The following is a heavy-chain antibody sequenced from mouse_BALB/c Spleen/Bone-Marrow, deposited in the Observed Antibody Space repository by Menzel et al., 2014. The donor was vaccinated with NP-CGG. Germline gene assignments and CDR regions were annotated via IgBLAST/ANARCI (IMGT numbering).Heavy chain of an antibody. J-gene: IGHJ2*01. CDR3: ARGRWYY. D-gene: IGHD2-3*01. V-gene: IGHV1-22*01. CDR1: GYTFTDYT. Sequence: EVQLVESGPELVKPGASVKISCKTSGYTFTDYTLHWVKQSHEKSLEWVGGVNPNIGGTSYNQKFKGKASLTVNKSSTTAYMELRSLTSEDSAVYYCARGRWYYWGQGTTLTVSS. CDR2: VNPNIGGT.